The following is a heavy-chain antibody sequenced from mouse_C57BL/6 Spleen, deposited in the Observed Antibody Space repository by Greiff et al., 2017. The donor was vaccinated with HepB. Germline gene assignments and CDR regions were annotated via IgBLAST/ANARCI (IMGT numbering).Heavy chain of an antibody. D-gene: IGHD3-2*02. CDR1: GYTFTDYE. V-gene: IGHV1-15*01. Sequence: QVQLQQSGAELVRPGASVTLSCKASGYTFTDYEIHWVKQTPVHGLEWIGAIDPETGGTAYNQKFKGKAILTADKSSSTAYMELRSLTSEDSAVYYCTRRQLRLLDYWGQGTTLTVSS. CDR3: TRRQLRLLDY. J-gene: IGHJ2*01. CDR2: IDPETGGT.